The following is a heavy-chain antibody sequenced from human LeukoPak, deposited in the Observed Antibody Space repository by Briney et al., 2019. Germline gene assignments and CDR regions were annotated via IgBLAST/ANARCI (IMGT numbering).Heavy chain of an antibody. CDR3: ARETKVVPAAAGLNY. V-gene: IGHV1-46*01. CDR1: GYTFTSYY. Sequence: ASVKVSCKASGYTFTSYYMHWVRQAPGQGLEWMGIINPSGGSTSYAQKFQGRVTMTRDMSTGTVYMELSSLRSEDTAVYYCARETKVVPAAAGLNYWGQGTLVTVSS. D-gene: IGHD2-2*01. CDR2: INPSGGST. J-gene: IGHJ4*02.